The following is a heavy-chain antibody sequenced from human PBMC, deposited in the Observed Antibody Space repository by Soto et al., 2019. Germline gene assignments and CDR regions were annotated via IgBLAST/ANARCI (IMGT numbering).Heavy chain of an antibody. CDR1: GFSVTDTQ. Sequence: EVQLVETGGGWIQPGGSLRLSCAVSGFSVTDTQVTWVRQAPGKGLEWVCVIYSGGTTNYADSVKGRFTISRDNSRNTVYLQMNSLRDEDSAVYYCAAGLDAYWGQGTQVTVSS. CDR3: AAGLDAY. CDR2: IYSGGTT. V-gene: IGHV3-53*02. J-gene: IGHJ4*02.